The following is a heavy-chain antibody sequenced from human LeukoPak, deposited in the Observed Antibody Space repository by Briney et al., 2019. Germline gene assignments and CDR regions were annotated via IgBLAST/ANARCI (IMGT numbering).Heavy chain of an antibody. J-gene: IGHJ4*02. D-gene: IGHD2/OR15-2a*01. CDR2: ISGDGNAK. CDR3: ARDYVYAFDY. CDR1: GFSFSSYS. V-gene: IGHV3-48*01. Sequence: PGGSLRLSCAASGFSFSSYSINWVRQAPGKGLEWVSYISGDGNAKHYTDSVKGRFTTSRDNAKNALYLQMNSLRAEDTAVYFCARDYVYAFDYWGQGALVTVSS.